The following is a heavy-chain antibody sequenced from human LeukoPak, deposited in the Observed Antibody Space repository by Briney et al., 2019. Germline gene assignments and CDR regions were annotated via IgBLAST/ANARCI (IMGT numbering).Heavy chain of an antibody. D-gene: IGHD2-15*01. V-gene: IGHV1-69*04. Sequence: GASVKVSCKASGGTFSSYAISWVRQAPGQGLEWMGRIIPILGIANYAQKFQGRVTITADKSTSTAYMELSSLRSEDRAVYYCARDCSGGSCYGKVDLWGRGTLVTVSS. CDR2: IIPILGIA. J-gene: IGHJ2*01. CDR3: ARDCSGGSCYGKVDL. CDR1: GGTFSSYA.